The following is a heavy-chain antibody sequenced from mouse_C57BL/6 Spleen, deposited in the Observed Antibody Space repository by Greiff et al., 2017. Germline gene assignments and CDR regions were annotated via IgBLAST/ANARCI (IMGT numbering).Heavy chain of an antibody. D-gene: IGHD2-4*01. J-gene: IGHJ4*01. V-gene: IGHV2-2*01. CDR2: IWSGGST. CDR3: ARKGDYDGRGYAMDY. Sequence: VKLMESGPGLVQPSQSLSITCTVSGFSLTSYGVHWVRQSPGKGLEWLGVIWSGGSTDYNAAFISRLSISKDNSKGQVFFKMNSLQADDTAIYYCARKGDYDGRGYAMDYWGQGTSVTVSS. CDR1: GFSLTSYG.